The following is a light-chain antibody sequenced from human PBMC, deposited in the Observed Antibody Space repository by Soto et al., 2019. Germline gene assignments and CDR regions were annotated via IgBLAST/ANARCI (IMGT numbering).Light chain of an antibody. CDR3: QQYNRYSPRLT. CDR1: QSISSW. J-gene: IGKJ4*01. Sequence: DIQMTQSPSTLSASVGDRVTLTCRASQSISSWLAWYQQKPGKAPKLLIYDASSLESGVPSRFSGSGSGTEFTLTISSLQPDDVATYYCQQYNRYSPRLTFGGGTKVEIK. CDR2: DAS. V-gene: IGKV1-5*01.